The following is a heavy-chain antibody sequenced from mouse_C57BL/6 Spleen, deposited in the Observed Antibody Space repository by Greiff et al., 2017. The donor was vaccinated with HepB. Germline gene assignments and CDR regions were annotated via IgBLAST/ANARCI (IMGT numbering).Heavy chain of an antibody. J-gene: IGHJ1*03. CDR1: GYTFTSYW. Sequence: VQLQQPGAELVRPGSSVKLSCKASGYTFTSYWMHWVKQRPIQGLEWIGNIDPSDSETHYNQKFKDKATLTVDKSSSTAYMQLSSLTSEDSAVYYCARSEGYYDYDGYFDVWGTGTTVTVSS. V-gene: IGHV1-52*01. CDR3: ARSEGYYDYDGYFDV. D-gene: IGHD2-4*01. CDR2: IDPSDSET.